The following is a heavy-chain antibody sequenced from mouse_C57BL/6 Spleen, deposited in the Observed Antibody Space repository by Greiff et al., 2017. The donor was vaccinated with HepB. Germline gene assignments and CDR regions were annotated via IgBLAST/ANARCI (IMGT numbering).Heavy chain of an antibody. CDR2: ISDGGSYT. CDR3: ARDRGSSHEYFDV. J-gene: IGHJ1*03. Sequence: EVQRVESGGGLVKPGGSLKLSCAASGFTFSSYAMSWVRQTPEKRLEWVATISDGGSYTYYPDNVKGRFTISRDNAKNNLYLQMSHLKSEDTAMYYCARDRGSSHEYFDVWGTGTTVTVSS. D-gene: IGHD1-1*01. V-gene: IGHV5-4*01. CDR1: GFTFSSYA.